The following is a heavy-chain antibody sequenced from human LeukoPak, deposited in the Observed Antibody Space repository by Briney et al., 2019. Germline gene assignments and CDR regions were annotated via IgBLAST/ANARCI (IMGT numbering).Heavy chain of an antibody. CDR1: GGSISTYY. D-gene: IGHD3-3*01. Sequence: PSETLSLTCTVSGGSISTYYWTWIRQPPGKGLEWIGYIYYTGSTKENPSLKSRVTISVDTSMNRFSLRLTSVTAADTAVYYCAREFGAHFDYWGQGTLVTVSS. CDR3: AREFGAHFDY. V-gene: IGHV4-59*01. CDR2: IYYTGST. J-gene: IGHJ4*02.